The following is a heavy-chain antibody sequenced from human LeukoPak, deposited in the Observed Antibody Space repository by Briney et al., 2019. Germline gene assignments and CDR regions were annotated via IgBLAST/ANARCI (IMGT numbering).Heavy chain of an antibody. J-gene: IGHJ4*02. CDR1: GFTFSDYA. V-gene: IGHV3-64D*06. CDR2: ISSNGGST. D-gene: IGHD2-2*01. CDR3: ARVGYCSSTTCYYYFDH. Sequence: GGSLRLSCSASGFTFSDYAMHWVRQAPGKGLEYVSEISSNGGSTYYADSVKGGFTISRDNSKNTLYLQMSSLRAEDTAVYYCARVGYCSSTTCYYYFDHWGQGTLVTVSS.